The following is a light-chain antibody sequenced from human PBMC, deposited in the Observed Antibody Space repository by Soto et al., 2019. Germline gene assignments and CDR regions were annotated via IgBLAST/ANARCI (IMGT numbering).Light chain of an antibody. J-gene: IGLJ2*01. Sequence: QSALTQPASVSGSPGQSITISCTGTSSDIGGSNYVSWYQHHPGKAPKLMIFEVSDRPSGVSNRFSGSKSGNTASLTISGLQADDEADYDCSSYTSINIYTRVIFGGGTKLTVL. V-gene: IGLV2-14*01. CDR1: SSDIGGSNY. CDR3: SSYTSINIYTRVI. CDR2: EVS.